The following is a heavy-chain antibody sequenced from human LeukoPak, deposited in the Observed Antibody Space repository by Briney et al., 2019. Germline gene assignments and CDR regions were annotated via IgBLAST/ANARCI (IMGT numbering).Heavy chain of an antibody. J-gene: IGHJ3*02. CDR3: ARGPHAFDI. CDR1: GGSFSGYY. Sequence: SETLSLTCAVYGGSFSGYYWSWIRQPPGKGLEWIGEINHSGSTNYNPSLKSRVTISVDTSKNQFSLKLSSVTAADTAVYYCARGPHAFDIWGQGTMVTVSS. CDR2: INHSGST. V-gene: IGHV4-34*01.